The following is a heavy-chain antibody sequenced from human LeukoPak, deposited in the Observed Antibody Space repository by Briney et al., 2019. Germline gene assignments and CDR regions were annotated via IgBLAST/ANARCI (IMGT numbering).Heavy chain of an antibody. Sequence: ASVKVSCKASGYTFTSYYMHWVRQAPGQGLEWMGIINPSGGSTSYAQKFQGGVTMTRDTSTSTVYMELSSLRSEDTAVYYCARDRRDYYDSSGYYFSYWYFDLWGRGTLVTVSS. V-gene: IGHV1-46*01. J-gene: IGHJ2*01. D-gene: IGHD3-22*01. CDR3: ARDRRDYYDSSGYYFSYWYFDL. CDR1: GYTFTSYY. CDR2: INPSGGST.